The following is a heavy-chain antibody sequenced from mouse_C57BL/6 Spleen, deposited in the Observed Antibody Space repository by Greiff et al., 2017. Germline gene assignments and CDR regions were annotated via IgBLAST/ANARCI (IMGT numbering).Heavy chain of an antibody. D-gene: IGHD2-3*01. CDR1: GYTFTDYY. Sequence: EVQLQQSGPELVKPGASVKISCKASGYTFTDYYMNWVQQSPGKGLEWIGDINPNNGGTSYNQKFKGKATLTVDKSSSTAYMELRSLTSEDSAVYYCERWGDDGWYYLDYWGQGTTVTVSS. CDR2: INPNNGGT. J-gene: IGHJ2*01. V-gene: IGHV1-26*01. CDR3: ERWGDDGWYYLDY.